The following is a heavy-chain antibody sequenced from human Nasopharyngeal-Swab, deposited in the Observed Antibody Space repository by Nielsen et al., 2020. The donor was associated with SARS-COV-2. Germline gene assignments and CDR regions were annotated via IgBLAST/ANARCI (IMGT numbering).Heavy chain of an antibody. V-gene: IGHV3-53*01. CDR3: ARDGQSYSMDV. J-gene: IGHJ6*02. CDR2: IYSGGST. Sequence: WIRQPPGKGLEWVSVIYSGGSTYYADSVKGRFTISRDNSKNTLYLQMNSLRAEDTAVYYCARDGQSYSMDVWGQGTTVTVSS.